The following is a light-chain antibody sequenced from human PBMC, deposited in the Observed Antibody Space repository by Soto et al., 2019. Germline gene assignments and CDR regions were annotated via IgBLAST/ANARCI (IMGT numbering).Light chain of an antibody. Sequence: DIPMTQSPSTLSASVGDRVTITCRASQSISTWLAWYQQKPGKAPKLLIYKASSLECGVPSRFSGSGSGTEFTLTISSLQPDDFATYYCQQYNTYPLTFGGGTTVEIK. V-gene: IGKV1-5*03. J-gene: IGKJ4*01. CDR2: KAS. CDR3: QQYNTYPLT. CDR1: QSISTW.